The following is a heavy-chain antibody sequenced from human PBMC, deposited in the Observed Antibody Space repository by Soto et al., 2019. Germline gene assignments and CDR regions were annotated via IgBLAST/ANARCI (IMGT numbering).Heavy chain of an antibody. CDR2: IYWDDDK. J-gene: IGHJ5*02. CDR3: AHSYSSTSWVFLRWFDP. D-gene: IGHD2-2*01. V-gene: IGHV2-5*02. Sequence: SGPTLVNPTQTLTLTCTFSGFSLSTSGVGVGWIRQPPGKALEWLALIYWDDDKRYSPSLKSRLTITKDTSKNQVVLTMTNMDPVDTATYYCAHSYSSTSWVFLRWFDPWGQGTLVTVSS. CDR1: GFSLSTSGVG.